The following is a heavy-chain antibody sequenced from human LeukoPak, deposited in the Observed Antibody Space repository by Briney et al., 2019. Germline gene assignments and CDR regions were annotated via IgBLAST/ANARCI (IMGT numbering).Heavy chain of an antibody. CDR1: GGSINSYY. D-gene: IGHD4-17*01. CDR3: AREGGTVPDY. V-gene: IGHV4-59*01. J-gene: IGHJ4*02. Sequence: SETLSLTCTVSGGSINSYYWNWIRQPPGKGLEWVGYIYYSGSTNYNPSLRSRVTISLDTSKKQFSLKLSSVTAADTAIYYCAREGGTVPDYWGQGTLVTVSS. CDR2: IYYSGST.